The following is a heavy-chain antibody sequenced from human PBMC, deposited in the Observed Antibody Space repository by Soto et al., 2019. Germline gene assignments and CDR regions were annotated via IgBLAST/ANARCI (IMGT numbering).Heavy chain of an antibody. CDR2: IKQDGSEK. CDR1: GFSFSRYW. D-gene: IGHD2-2*01. CDR3: AREMPSSYGMDV. J-gene: IGHJ6*02. V-gene: IGHV3-7*01. Sequence: EGRLVESGGGLVQPGGSLRLSCAASGFSFSRYWMSWVRQAPGKGLEWVANIKQDGSEKEYVDSVKGRFTISRDNAKNSLYLQMNSLRVEDTAVYYCAREMPSSYGMDVWGQGATVTVS.